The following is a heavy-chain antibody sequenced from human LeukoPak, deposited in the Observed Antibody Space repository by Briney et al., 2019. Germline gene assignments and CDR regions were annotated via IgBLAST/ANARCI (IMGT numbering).Heavy chain of an antibody. V-gene: IGHV1-2*07. CDR1: GYTFSGYY. Sequence: ASVKVSCKASGYTFSGYYIHWIRQAPGQGLEWMGWINPNNGDTKYAHTFHGRVTMTRDTSIRTAYMELSGPRYDDTALYYCARDSNYYDSTDYLDHWGQGSQIIVSS. D-gene: IGHD3-9*01. J-gene: IGHJ4*02. CDR3: ARDSNYYDSTDYLDH. CDR2: INPNNGDT.